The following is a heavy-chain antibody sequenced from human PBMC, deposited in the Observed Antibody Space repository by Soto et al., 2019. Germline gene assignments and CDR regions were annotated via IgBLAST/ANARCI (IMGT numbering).Heavy chain of an antibody. V-gene: IGHV4-4*07. CDR2: IYTSGST. CDR3: ARGPQSGRAAARGEVPLDVFYYYYYYGMDV. J-gene: IGHJ6*02. CDR1: GGSISSYY. Sequence: SEILSLTCTVSGGSISSYYWSWIRQPAGKGLEWIGRIYTSGSTNYNPSLKSRVTMSVDTSKNQFSLKLSSVTAADTAVYYCARGPQSGRAAARGEVPLDVFYYYYYYGMDVWGQGTTVTVSS. D-gene: IGHD6-13*01.